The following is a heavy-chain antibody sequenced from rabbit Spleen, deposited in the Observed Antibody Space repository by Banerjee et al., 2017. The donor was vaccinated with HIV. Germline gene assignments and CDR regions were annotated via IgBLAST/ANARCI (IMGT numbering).Heavy chain of an antibody. CDR3: ARGAWSTDCMNL. D-gene: IGHD7-1*01. CDR1: GFSFSSSYW. J-gene: IGHJ4*01. CDR2: IDAGSSGST. V-gene: IGHV1S40*01. Sequence: QSLEESGGDLVKPGASLTLTCIASGFSFSSSYWPCWVRQAPGKGLEWIACIDAGSSGSTYYATWAKGRFTISKTSSTTVTLQMTSLTAADTATYFCARGAWSTDCMNLWGPGTLVTVS.